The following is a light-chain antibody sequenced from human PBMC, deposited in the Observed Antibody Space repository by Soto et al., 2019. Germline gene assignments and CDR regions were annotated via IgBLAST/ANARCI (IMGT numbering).Light chain of an antibody. V-gene: IGKV1-5*01. CDR1: ESISSW. Sequence: DIQMTQSPSTLSSSLGDTVTITCRASESISSWLAWYQEKPGKDPNLLIYDASSLESGVPSRFSGSGSGTEFTLTISSLQPDDFATYYCQDYSPYSWTFGQGTKVDI. CDR3: QDYSPYSWT. CDR2: DAS. J-gene: IGKJ1*01.